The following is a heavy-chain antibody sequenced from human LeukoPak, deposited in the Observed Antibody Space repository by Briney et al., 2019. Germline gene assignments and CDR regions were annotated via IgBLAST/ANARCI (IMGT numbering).Heavy chain of an antibody. CDR1: GGSISSSSYY. CDR3: RTIVVVPAATDRVDY. V-gene: IGHV4-39*01. D-gene: IGHD2-2*01. J-gene: IGHJ4*02. Sequence: KPSETLSLTCTVSGGSISSSSYYWGWIRQPPGKGLEWIGSIYYSGSTYYNPSLKSRVTISVDTSKNQFSLKLSSVTAADTAVYYCRTIVVVPAATDRVDYWGQGTLVTVSS. CDR2: IYYSGST.